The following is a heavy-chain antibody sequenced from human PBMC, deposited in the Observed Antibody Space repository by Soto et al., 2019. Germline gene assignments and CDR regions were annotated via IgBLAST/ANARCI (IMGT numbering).Heavy chain of an antibody. CDR3: ARGYCNNGVCYAGNFES. Sequence: QVQLQESGPGLVKPSETLSLTCTVSGDSITTSYWNWIRQTPRKGLEWIGYIHYSGGPNYNRSLRSRATISIDTSKNQFSLKLNSLTAADTATYFCARGYCNNGVCYAGNFESCGQGTLVTVSS. V-gene: IGHV4-59*12. J-gene: IGHJ4*02. CDR1: GDSITTSY. CDR2: IHYSGGP. D-gene: IGHD2-8*01.